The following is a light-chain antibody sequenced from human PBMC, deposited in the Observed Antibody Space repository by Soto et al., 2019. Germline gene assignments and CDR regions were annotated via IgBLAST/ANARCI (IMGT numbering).Light chain of an antibody. CDR2: ENN. CDR1: SSNIGKNF. J-gene: IGLJ2*01. Sequence: QSVLTQPPSVSAAPGQKVTISCSGSSSNIGKNFVSWYQQFPGTAPKVLIYENNKRLSGIPDRFSGSKSGTSVTLGITGLQTGDEAYYYCASSDSSLYGVVFGGGTKLTVL. V-gene: IGLV1-51*02. CDR3: ASSDSSLYGVV.